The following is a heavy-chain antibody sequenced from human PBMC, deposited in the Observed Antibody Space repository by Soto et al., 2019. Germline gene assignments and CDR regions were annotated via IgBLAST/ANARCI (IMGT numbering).Heavy chain of an antibody. V-gene: IGHV3-23*01. J-gene: IGHJ4*02. CDR3: AKDRRKGQLVPYFDS. CDR1: GFTFNVYA. D-gene: IGHD6-6*01. CDR2: ISHTGVDT. Sequence: EVQLLESGGGLVQPGGSLRLSCAASGFTFNVYAMSWVRQAPGKGLEWVSTISHTGVDTFYADSVRGRFTISRDNSNSKLFLQMNSLRTDDTAVYFCAKDRRKGQLVPYFDSWGQGTLVPVSS.